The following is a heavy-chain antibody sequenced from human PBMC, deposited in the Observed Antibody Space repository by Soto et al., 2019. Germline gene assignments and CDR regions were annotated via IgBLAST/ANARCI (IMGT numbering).Heavy chain of an antibody. CDR2: ISGSGGST. D-gene: IGHD6-13*01. Sequence: EVQLLESGGGLVQPGGSLRLSCAASGFTFSSYAMSWVRQAPGKGLEWVSAISGSGGSTDYADSVKGRFTISRDNSKNTLYLQMNSLSAEDTAVYYCANAGIAAAGPYYYYGMDVWGQGTTVTVSS. J-gene: IGHJ6*02. CDR1: GFTFSSYA. V-gene: IGHV3-23*01. CDR3: ANAGIAAAGPYYYYGMDV.